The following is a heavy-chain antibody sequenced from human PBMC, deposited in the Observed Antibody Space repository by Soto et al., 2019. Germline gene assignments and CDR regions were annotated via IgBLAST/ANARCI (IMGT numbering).Heavy chain of an antibody. V-gene: IGHV4-59*01. CDR2: IYYSGST. Sequence: SETLSLTCTVSGGSISSYYWSWIRQPPGKGLEWIGYIYYSGSTNYNPSLKSRVTISVDTSKNQFSLKLSSVTAADTAVYYCARESIKAEKYYYYYYGMDVWGQGTTVTSP. D-gene: IGHD6-6*01. CDR1: GGSISSYY. CDR3: ARESIKAEKYYYYYYGMDV. J-gene: IGHJ6*02.